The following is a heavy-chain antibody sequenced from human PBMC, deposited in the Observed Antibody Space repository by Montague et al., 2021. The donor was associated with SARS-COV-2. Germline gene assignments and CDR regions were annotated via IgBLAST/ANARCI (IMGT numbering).Heavy chain of an antibody. J-gene: IGHJ6*03. Sequence: SETLSLTCTVSGDSISSSSYYWGWIRQPPGKGLEWIGSINNRGNTYNNPSLRSRVSISVDTSKNQFSLNVRSVTAADTGLCYCVRVTHPRSAWPYYMDVWGQGTTVTV. D-gene: IGHD4-11*01. CDR1: GDSISSSSYY. V-gene: IGHV4-39*01. CDR3: VRVTHPRSAWPYYMDV. CDR2: INNRGNT.